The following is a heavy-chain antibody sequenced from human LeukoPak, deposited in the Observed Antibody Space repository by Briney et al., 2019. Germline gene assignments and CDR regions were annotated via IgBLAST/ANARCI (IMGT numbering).Heavy chain of an antibody. Sequence: SSETLSLTCTVFGGSISNYFWSWIRQPPGKGLEWIGFLYYSGTINYNPSLKSRVTISVDTSKNQFSLKLSSVTAADTAVYYCARDLRVVITGSFDSWGQGTLVTVSS. V-gene: IGHV4-59*12. D-gene: IGHD3-22*01. CDR3: ARDLRVVITGSFDS. J-gene: IGHJ4*02. CDR2: LYYSGTI. CDR1: GGSISNYF.